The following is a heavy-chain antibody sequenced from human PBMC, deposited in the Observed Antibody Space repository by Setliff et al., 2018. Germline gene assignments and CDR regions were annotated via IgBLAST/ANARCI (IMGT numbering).Heavy chain of an antibody. V-gene: IGHV3-74*01. CDR2: INGDATNA. CDR1: GFSFNKYW. J-gene: IGHJ6*03. CDR3: AALDWGGNFYNVAV. Sequence: GGSLRLSCTVYGFSFNKYWMYWVRQAPGKGLEWVSRINGDATNAHYADSVKGRFNISRDNARNALYLQMVSLRGEDTGVYFCAALDWGGNFYNVAVWGKGTTVTVSS. D-gene: IGHD7-27*01.